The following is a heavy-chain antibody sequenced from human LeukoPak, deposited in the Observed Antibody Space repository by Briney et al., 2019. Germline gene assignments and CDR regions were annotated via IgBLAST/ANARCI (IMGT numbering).Heavy chain of an antibody. D-gene: IGHD2/OR15-2a*01. V-gene: IGHV3-23*01. Sequence: GGSLRLSCAASGVIISSYAMSWVRQAPGKGQEWFSAINGRGDNTYYADFVKGRFTISRDNTKSTVYLQMNSLRTEDTAVYYCAKDRVSPGFNWFDPWGQGTLVTISS. J-gene: IGHJ5*02. CDR1: GVIISSYA. CDR3: AKDRVSPGFNWFDP. CDR2: INGRGDNT.